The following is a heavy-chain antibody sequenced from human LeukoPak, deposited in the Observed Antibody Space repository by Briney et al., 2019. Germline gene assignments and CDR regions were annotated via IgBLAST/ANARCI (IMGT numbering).Heavy chain of an antibody. CDR1: GGTFSSYA. V-gene: IGHV1-69*13. Sequence: PVKVSCKASGGTFSSYAISWVRQAPGQGLEWMGGIIPIFGTANYAQKFQGRVTITADESTSTAYMELSSLRSEDTAVYYCARAVDGYNYVRYDYWGQGTLVTVSS. D-gene: IGHD5-24*01. CDR3: ARAVDGYNYVRYDY. CDR2: IIPIFGTA. J-gene: IGHJ4*02.